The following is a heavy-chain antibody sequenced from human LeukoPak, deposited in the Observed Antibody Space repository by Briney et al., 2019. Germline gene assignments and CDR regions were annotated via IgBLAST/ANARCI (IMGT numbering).Heavy chain of an antibody. CDR2: VYFSGST. CDR1: GGSIGSSSQY. CDR3: ARGDYSDSTGYFAY. Sequence: PSGTLSLTCTVSGGSIGSSSQYWGWIRQTPGKGLEWIGSVYFSGSTYYNPSLKSRVTISLDTSKNQFSLNLGSVTAADTAVYYCARGDYSDSTGYFAYWGQGTLVTVSS. V-gene: IGHV4-39*01. D-gene: IGHD3-22*01. J-gene: IGHJ4*02.